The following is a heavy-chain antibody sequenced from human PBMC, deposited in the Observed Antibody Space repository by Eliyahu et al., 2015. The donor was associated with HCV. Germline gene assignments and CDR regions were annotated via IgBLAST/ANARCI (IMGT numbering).Heavy chain of an antibody. CDR2: IWYDGKNK. CDR3: ARGAEFPTLYGEYAGMDV. J-gene: IGHJ6*02. D-gene: IGHD4-17*01. V-gene: IGHV3-33*01. CDR1: GFXFSNYG. Sequence: QVQLVESGGGVVQPGRSLRLSCVAXGFXFSNYGXHWVRQAPGKGLEWVXVIWYDGKNKYYTDSVKGRFTSSRDNSKNTLYLQMSSLRVDDTAVYYCARGAEFPTLYGEYAGMDVWGQGTTVTVSS.